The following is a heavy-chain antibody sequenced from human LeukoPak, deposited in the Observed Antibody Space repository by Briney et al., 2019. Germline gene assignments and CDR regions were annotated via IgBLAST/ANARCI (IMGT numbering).Heavy chain of an antibody. J-gene: IGHJ4*02. CDR1: GGSISSYY. Sequence: SETLSLTCTVSGGSISSYYWSWFRQPPGKGLEWIGSFYNSGSTSYNPSLTSRVTISLDTSKNQFSLRLTSVTAADTAVYYCASTQQWLASYYWGQGALVTVSS. V-gene: IGHV4-59*08. CDR2: FYNSGST. CDR3: ASTQQWLASYY. D-gene: IGHD6-19*01.